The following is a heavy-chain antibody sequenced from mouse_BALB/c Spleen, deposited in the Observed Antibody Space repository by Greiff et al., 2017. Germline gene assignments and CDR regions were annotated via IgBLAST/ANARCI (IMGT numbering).Heavy chain of an antibody. J-gene: IGHJ2*01. CDR2: ISYSGST. D-gene: IGHD2-14*01. Sequence: EVKLVESGPGLVKPSQSLSLTCTVTGYSITSDYAWNWIRQFPGNKLEWMGYISYSGSTSYNPSLKSRISITRDTSKNQFFLQLNSVTTEDTATYYCASLLPYRYFDYWGQGTTLTVSS. CDR3: ASLLPYRYFDY. V-gene: IGHV3-2*02. CDR1: GYSITSDYA.